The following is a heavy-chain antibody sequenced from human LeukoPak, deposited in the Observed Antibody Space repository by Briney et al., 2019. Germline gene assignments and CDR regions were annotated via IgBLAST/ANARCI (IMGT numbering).Heavy chain of an antibody. CDR2: ISSSTSYI. V-gene: IGHV3-21*01. CDR1: GFTFRSYS. Sequence: PGGSLRLSCAASGFTFRSYSMNWVRQAPGKGLEWVSFISSSTSYISYADSVKGRFTISRDNAKSSLWVQMNTLRAEDTAVYNCARAANGRFDIWGQGTMVTVSS. CDR3: ARAANGRFDI. D-gene: IGHD4/OR15-4a*01. J-gene: IGHJ3*02.